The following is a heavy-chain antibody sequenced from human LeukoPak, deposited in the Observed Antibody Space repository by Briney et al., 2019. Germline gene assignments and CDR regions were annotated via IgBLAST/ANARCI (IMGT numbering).Heavy chain of an antibody. CDR1: GGSVSSGNSH. J-gene: IGHJ3*02. D-gene: IGHD1-26*01. Sequence: PSETLSLTCTVSGGSVSSGNSHWSWIRQPPGRGLEWIGYIFYSGSTNYNPSLKSRVTISVDMSKNQFSLKLSSVTAADTAVYYCAPVGAHEALDIWGQGTMVTVSS. V-gene: IGHV4-61*01. CDR3: APVGAHEALDI. CDR2: IFYSGST.